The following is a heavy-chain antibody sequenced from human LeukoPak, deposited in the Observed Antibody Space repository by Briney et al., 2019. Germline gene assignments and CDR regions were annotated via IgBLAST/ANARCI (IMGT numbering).Heavy chain of an antibody. CDR3: ARDLWRKGYSYGLDY. CDR1: GFTFSSYG. D-gene: IGHD5-18*01. V-gene: IGHV3-33*01. CDR2: IWYDGSNK. Sequence: GRSLRLSCAASGFTFSSYGMHWVRQAPGKGLEWVAVIWYDGSNKYYADSVKGRFTISRDNSKNTLYLQMNSLRAEDTAVYYCARDLWRKGYSYGLDYWGQGTLVTVSS. J-gene: IGHJ4*02.